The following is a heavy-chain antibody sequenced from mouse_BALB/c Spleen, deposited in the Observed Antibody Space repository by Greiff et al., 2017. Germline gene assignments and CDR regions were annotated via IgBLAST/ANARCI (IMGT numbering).Heavy chain of an antibody. D-gene: IGHD2-14*01. CDR3: ARPYDGGFDY. J-gene: IGHJ2*01. CDR2: IWSGGST. V-gene: IGHV2-2*02. CDR1: GFSLTSYG. Sequence: QVHVKQSGPGLVQPSQSLSITCTVSGFSLTSYGVHWVRQSPGKGLEWLGVIWSGGSTDYNAAFISRLSISKDNSKSQVFFKMNSLQANDTAIYYCARPYDGGFDYWGQGTTLTVSS.